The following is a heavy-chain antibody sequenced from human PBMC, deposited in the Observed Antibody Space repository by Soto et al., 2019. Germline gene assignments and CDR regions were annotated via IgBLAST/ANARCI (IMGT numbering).Heavy chain of an antibody. CDR2: IHSSGSI. V-gene: IGHV4-30-4*01. CDR3: ARAELLPTVTPGIFDY. Sequence: PSETLSLTCTVSGGSISSDDYYWSWIRQAPGRGLEWIGYIHSSGSIYYNPSLKSRVTISVDTSKNQFSLKLSSVTAADTAVYYCARAELLPTVTPGIFDYWGQGTLVTVSS. CDR1: GGSISSDDYY. J-gene: IGHJ4*02. D-gene: IGHD4-4*01.